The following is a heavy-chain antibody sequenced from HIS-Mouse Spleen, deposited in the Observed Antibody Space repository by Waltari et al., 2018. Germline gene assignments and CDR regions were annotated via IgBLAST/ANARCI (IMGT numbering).Heavy chain of an antibody. D-gene: IGHD3-3*01. CDR2: IYYSGST. CDR3: ARDTSYYDFWSGYASAGAFDI. CDR1: GGSISSSSYY. Sequence: QLQLQESGPGLVKPSETLSLTCTVSGGSISSSSYYWGWIRQPPGKGLGWIGSIYYSGSTYSTPSLKSRVTISVDTSKNQFSLKLSSVTAADTAVYYCARDTSYYDFWSGYASAGAFDIWGQGTMVTVSS. J-gene: IGHJ3*02. V-gene: IGHV4-39*07.